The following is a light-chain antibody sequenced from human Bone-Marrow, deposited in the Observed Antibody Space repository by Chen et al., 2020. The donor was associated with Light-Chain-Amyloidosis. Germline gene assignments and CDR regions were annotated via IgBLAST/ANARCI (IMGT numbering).Light chain of an antibody. V-gene: IGLV3-25*03. CDR2: KDT. J-gene: IGLJ3*02. CDR1: ALPKQY. Sequence: SYELTQPPSVSVSPGQTARITCSGDALPKQYAYWYQQKPGQAPTLVISKDTERPSGIPERFSGSSSGTTGTLTISGVQAEDEADYYCQSADSSGTYRVFGGGTKVTVL. CDR3: QSADSSGTYRV.